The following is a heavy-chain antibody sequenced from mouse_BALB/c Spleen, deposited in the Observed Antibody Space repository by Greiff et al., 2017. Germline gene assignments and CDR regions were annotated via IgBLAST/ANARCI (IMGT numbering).Heavy chain of an antibody. CDR3: ARSYYGTPMDY. V-gene: IGHV2-2*02. CDR1: GFSLTSYG. J-gene: IGHJ4*01. CDR2: IWSGGST. Sequence: QVQLQQSGPGLVQPSQSLSITCTVSGFSLTSYGVHWVRQSPGKGLEWLGVIWSGGSTDYNAAFISRLSISKDNSKSQVFFKMNSLQANDTAIYYCARSYYGTPMDYWGQGTSVTVSS. D-gene: IGHD1-1*01.